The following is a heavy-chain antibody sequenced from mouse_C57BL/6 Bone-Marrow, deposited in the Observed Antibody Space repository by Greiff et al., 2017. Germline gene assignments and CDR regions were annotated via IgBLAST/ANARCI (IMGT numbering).Heavy chain of an antibody. D-gene: IGHD2-12*01. CDR2: ISGGGGNT. CDR3: ARQFFYYSQYYFDY. V-gene: IGHV5-9*01. CDR1: GFTFSSYT. J-gene: IGHJ2*01. Sequence: EVQLQESGGGLVKPGGSLKLSCAASGFTFSSYTMSWVRQTPEKRLEWVATISGGGGNTYYPDSVKGRFTISRDNAKNTLYLQMSSLRSEDTALYYCARQFFYYSQYYFDYWGQGTTLTVSS.